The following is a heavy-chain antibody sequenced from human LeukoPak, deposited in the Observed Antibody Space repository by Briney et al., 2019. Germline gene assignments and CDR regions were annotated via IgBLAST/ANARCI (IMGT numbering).Heavy chain of an antibody. CDR2: IYPGDSDT. V-gene: IGHV5-51*01. J-gene: IGHJ4*02. CDR3: ARRVWNNWNDPRGYFDY. D-gene: IGHD1-1*01. Sequence: GESLKISCKGSGYSFTSYWIGWVRQMPGKGLEWMGIIYPGDSDTRYSAPFQGQVTISADKSITTAYLQRSSLKASDSAMYYCARRVWNNWNDPRGYFDYWGQGTLVTVSS. CDR1: GYSFTSYW.